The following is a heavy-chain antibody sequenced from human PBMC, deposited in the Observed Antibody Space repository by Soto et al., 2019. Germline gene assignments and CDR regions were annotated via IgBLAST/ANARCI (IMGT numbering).Heavy chain of an antibody. CDR2: INAGNGNT. CDR1: GYTFTSYA. CDR3: ARDAKPNYYDSSGYYGY. D-gene: IGHD3-22*01. Sequence: ASVKVSCKASGYTFTSYAMHWVRQAPGQRLEWMGWINAGNGNTKYSQKFQGRVTITRDTSASTAYMELSSLRSEDTAVYYCARDAKPNYYDSSGYYGYWGQGTLVTVYS. V-gene: IGHV1-3*01. J-gene: IGHJ4*02.